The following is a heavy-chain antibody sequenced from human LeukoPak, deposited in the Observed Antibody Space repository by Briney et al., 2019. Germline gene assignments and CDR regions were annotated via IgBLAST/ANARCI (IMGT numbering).Heavy chain of an antibody. CDR2: IYSGGST. CDR1: GFTVSSNY. J-gene: IGHJ4*02. D-gene: IGHD3-22*01. V-gene: IGHV3-53*01. Sequence: PAGSLRLSCAASGFTVSSNYMSWVRQAPAKGLEWVSVIYSGGSTYYADSVKGRFTISRDNSKNTLYLQMNSLRAEDTAVYYCARGSDYYDSSGYYYSPVFDYWGQGTLVTVSS. CDR3: ARGSDYYDSSGYYYSPVFDY.